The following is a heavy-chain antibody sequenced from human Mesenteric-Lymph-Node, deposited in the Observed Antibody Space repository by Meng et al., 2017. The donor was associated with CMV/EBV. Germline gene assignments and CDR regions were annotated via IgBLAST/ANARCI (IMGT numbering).Heavy chain of an antibody. D-gene: IGHD6-13*01. CDR3: AKSFQQLVPHDAFDI. J-gene: IGHJ3*02. V-gene: IGHV3-43*01. CDR1: GFTFDDYT. CDR2: ISWDGGST. Sequence: GESLKISCAASGFTFDDYTMHWVRQAPGKGLEWVSLISWDGGSTYYADSVKGRFTISRDNSKNSLSLQMNSLRTEDTALYYCAKSFQQLVPHDAFDIWGQGTMVTVSS.